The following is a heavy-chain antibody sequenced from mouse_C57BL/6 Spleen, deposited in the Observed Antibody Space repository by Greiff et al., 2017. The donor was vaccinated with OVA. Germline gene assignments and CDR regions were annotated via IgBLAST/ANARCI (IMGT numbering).Heavy chain of an antibody. CDR2: ISYSGST. J-gene: IGHJ1*03. CDR1: GYSITSGYD. Sequence: EVQRVESGPGMVKPSQSLSLTCTVTGYSITSGYDWHWIRHFPGNKLEWMGYISYSGSTNYNPSLKSRISITHDTSKNHFFLKLNSVTTEDTATYYCARGDYGPHWYFDVWGTGTTVTVSS. D-gene: IGHD2-4*01. CDR3: ARGDYGPHWYFDV. V-gene: IGHV3-1*01.